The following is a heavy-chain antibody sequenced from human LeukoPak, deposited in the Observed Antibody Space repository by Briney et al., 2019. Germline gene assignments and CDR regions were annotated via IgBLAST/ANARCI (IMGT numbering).Heavy chain of an antibody. CDR3: TRDLMDYDVSTGLHHYYMDV. CDR2: ISGSGGST. Sequence: GGSLRLSCAASGFTFRSYAMSWVRQAPGKGLEWVSVISGSGGSTDYADSVRGRFTISRDNAKNTLYLQMNTLRVEDTAVYYCTRDLMDYDVSTGLHHYYMDVWGQGTTVTVSS. J-gene: IGHJ6*02. CDR1: GFTFRSYA. V-gene: IGHV3-23*01. D-gene: IGHD3-9*01.